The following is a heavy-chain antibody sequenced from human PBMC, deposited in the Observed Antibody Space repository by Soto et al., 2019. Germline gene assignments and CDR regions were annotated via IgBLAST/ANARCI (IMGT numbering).Heavy chain of an antibody. J-gene: IGHJ3*01. CDR2: MNPNSGNT. CDR1: GYTFTSYD. CDR3: ARERSCGDFDL. V-gene: IGHV1-8*01. Sequence: QVQLVQSGAEVKKPGASVKVSCKTSGYTFTSYDINWVRQATGQGLEWMGWMNPNSGNTAYAQKFQGRVTMTRNTSRSTAYVELSSLRSADTDVSYCARERSCGDFDLGGEGTLVTVSS. D-gene: IGHD2-21*01.